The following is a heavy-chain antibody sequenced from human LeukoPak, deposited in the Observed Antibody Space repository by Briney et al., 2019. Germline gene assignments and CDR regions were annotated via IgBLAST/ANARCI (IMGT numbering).Heavy chain of an antibody. V-gene: IGHV1-46*01. CDR3: ARIRDGYNDAYDI. CDR1: GYAFTKYY. J-gene: IGHJ3*02. D-gene: IGHD5-24*01. CDR2: INPGGDNT. Sequence: ASVKVSCKASGYAFTKYYIHWVRQAPGQGLEWMGLINPGGDNTNYAQNFQGRVTMTRDTSTSTVYMELSSLRSEDTAIYYCARIRDGYNDAYDIWGQGTVVTVPS.